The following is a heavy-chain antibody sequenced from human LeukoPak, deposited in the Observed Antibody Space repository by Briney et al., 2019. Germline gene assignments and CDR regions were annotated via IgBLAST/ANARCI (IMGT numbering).Heavy chain of an antibody. Sequence: GGSLRLSCAASGFTFSSYSMNWVRQAPGKGLEWVSSISSSSSNIYYADSVKGRFTISRDNAKNSLYLQMNSLRAEDTAVYYCARDFRGLNDAFDIWGQGTMVTVSS. V-gene: IGHV3-21*01. D-gene: IGHD3-10*01. CDR3: ARDFRGLNDAFDI. CDR1: GFTFSSYS. J-gene: IGHJ3*02. CDR2: ISSSSSNI.